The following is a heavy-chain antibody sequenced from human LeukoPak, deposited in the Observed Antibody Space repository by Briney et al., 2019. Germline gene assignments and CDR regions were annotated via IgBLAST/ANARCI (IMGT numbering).Heavy chain of an antibody. V-gene: IGHV1-46*01. D-gene: IGHD6-19*01. J-gene: IGHJ4*02. CDR2: INPSGGST. CDR1: GYTFTSYY. CDR3: ARRAVAGTNFDY. Sequence: ASVTVSCKASGYTFTSYYMHWVRQAPGQGLEWMGIINPSGGSTSYAQKFQGRVTMTRDTSTSTVYMELSSLRSDDTAVYYCARRAVAGTNFDYWGQGTLVTVSS.